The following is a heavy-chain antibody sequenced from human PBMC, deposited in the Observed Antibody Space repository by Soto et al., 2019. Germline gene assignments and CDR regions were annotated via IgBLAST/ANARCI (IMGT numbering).Heavy chain of an antibody. J-gene: IGHJ4*02. CDR2: INAGNGNT. CDR1: GYTFTSYA. CDR3: ARDFRDYGDYWYYFDY. Sequence: ASVKVSCKASGYTFTSYAMHWVRQAPGQRLEWMGWINAGNGNTKYSQKFQGRVTITRDTSASTAYMELSSLRSEDTAVYYCARDFRDYGDYWYYFDYWGQGTLVTVSS. V-gene: IGHV1-3*01. D-gene: IGHD4-17*01.